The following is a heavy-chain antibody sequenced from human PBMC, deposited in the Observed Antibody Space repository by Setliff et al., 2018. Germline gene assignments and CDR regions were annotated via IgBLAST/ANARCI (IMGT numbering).Heavy chain of an antibody. CDR3: ARGIAARPGMGFDY. Sequence: AGGSLRLSCAASGFTFSSYSMNWVRQAPGKGLEWVSSISSSSSYIYYADSVKGRFTISRDNAKNSLYLQMNSLRAEDTAVYYCARGIAARPGMGFDYWGQGTLVTVSS. J-gene: IGHJ4*02. CDR1: GFTFSSYS. CDR2: ISSSSSYI. V-gene: IGHV3-21*04. D-gene: IGHD6-6*01.